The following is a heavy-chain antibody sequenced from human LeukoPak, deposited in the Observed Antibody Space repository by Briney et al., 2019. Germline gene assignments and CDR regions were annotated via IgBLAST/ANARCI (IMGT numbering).Heavy chain of an antibody. CDR3: ARTAYDSSGNFFDY. Sequence: PSETLSLTCTVSGGSISSYYWSWIRQPPGKGLEWIGYIYYSGSTNYNPSLKSRVTISIDTSKNQSALKLSSVTAADTAVYYCARTAYDSSGNFFDYWGQGTLVTVSS. V-gene: IGHV4-59*01. CDR2: IYYSGST. J-gene: IGHJ4*02. D-gene: IGHD3-22*01. CDR1: GGSISSYY.